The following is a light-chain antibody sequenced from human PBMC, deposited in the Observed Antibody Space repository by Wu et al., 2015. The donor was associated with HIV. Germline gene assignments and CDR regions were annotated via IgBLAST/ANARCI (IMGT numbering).Light chain of an antibody. CDR1: QDITNA. J-gene: IGKJ4*01. CDR3: QQFSRYPHT. CDR2: HAS. Sequence: IQLTQSPSSLSASVGHRVTITCRASQDITNALAWYQQRPGKTPKLLIHHASTLESGVPSRFSGSGSGTDFTLTIGSLEPADFATYYCQQFSRYPHTFGGGTKVEI. V-gene: IGKV1-13*02.